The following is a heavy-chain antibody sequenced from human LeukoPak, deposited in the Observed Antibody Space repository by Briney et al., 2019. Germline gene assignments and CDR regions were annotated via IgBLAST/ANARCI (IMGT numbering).Heavy chain of an antibody. J-gene: IGHJ3*02. Sequence: SETLSLTCTVSGGSISSSSYYWGWIRQPPGKGLEWIGSIYYSGSTYYNPSLKSRVTISVDTSKNQFSLKLSSVTAADTAVYYCARDARAFDIWGQGTMVTVSS. CDR3: ARDARAFDI. CDR1: GGSISSSSYY. V-gene: IGHV4-39*07. CDR2: IYYSGST.